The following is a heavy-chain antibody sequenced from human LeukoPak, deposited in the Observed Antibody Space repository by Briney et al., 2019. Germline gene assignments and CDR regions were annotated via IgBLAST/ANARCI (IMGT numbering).Heavy chain of an antibody. D-gene: IGHD1-26*01. CDR2: INPDSGDT. CDR3: AREEGSYPESLDS. Sequence: ASVKVSCKASGYTFTGCYMHWVRQAPGQGLGWMGWINPDSGDTTYAQKFQGRVTMTRDTSISTAYMELSRLTSDDTAVYYCAREEGSYPESLDSWGQGSLVTVSS. V-gene: IGHV1-2*02. CDR1: GYTFTGCY. J-gene: IGHJ4*02.